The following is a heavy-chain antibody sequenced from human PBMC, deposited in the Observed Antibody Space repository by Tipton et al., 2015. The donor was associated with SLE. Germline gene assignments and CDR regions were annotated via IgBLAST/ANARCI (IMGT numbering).Heavy chain of an antibody. J-gene: IGHJ3*02. D-gene: IGHD3-10*01. V-gene: IGHV3-53*01. Sequence: SLRLSCAASGFTVSSNYMSWVRQAPGKGLEWVSVIYSGGSTYYADSVKGRFTVSRDKAKSSVFLQMDSLRVEDTGVYYCARSGPTLHAFDIWGQGTMVTVSS. CDR3: ARSGPTLHAFDI. CDR2: IYSGGST. CDR1: GFTVSSNY.